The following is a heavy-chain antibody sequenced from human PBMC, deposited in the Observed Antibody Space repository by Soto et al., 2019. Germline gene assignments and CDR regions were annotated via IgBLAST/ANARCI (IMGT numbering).Heavy chain of an antibody. CDR1: GGTFSNYP. CDR3: ARGNHRWLQLWYFDL. Sequence: QVQLVQSGAEVKKPGSSVKVSCKASGGTFSNYPVSWVRQAPGQGLEWMGGIIPIFGTVNYAQKFQGRLTITAGESPSTAYMELSSLSSEDTAVYYCARGNHRWLQLWYFDLWGRGTLVTVSS. D-gene: IGHD5-12*01. V-gene: IGHV1-69*12. J-gene: IGHJ2*01. CDR2: IIPIFGTV.